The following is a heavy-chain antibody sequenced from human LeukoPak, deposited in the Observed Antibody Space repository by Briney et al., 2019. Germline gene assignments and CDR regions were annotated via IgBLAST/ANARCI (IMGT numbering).Heavy chain of an antibody. CDR2: INTNIGNP. V-gene: IGHV7-4-1*02. CDR3: TRQGPGYCGSTSCYGVDY. J-gene: IGHJ4*02. Sequence: ASVKVSCKASGYTFTSCAMNWVRQAPGQGLEWMGWINTNIGNPTYAQGFTGRFVFSLDTSVSTAYLQISSLKAEDTAVYYCTRQGPGYCGSTSCYGVDYWGQGTLVTVPS. CDR1: GYTFTSCA. D-gene: IGHD2-2*01.